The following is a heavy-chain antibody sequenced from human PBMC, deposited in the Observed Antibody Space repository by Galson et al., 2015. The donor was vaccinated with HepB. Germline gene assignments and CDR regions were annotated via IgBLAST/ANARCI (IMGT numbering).Heavy chain of an antibody. D-gene: IGHD6-19*01. CDR2: INQDESEK. CDR1: GFTFSTYW. Sequence: SLRLSCAASGFTFSTYWMHWVRQAPGKGLEWVANINQDESEKYYVDSVKGRFTISRDNAKSSLYLQMNSLRAEDTAVYYCARALGAGTCYWGQGTLVTVSS. CDR3: ARALGAGTCY. J-gene: IGHJ4*02. V-gene: IGHV3-7*03.